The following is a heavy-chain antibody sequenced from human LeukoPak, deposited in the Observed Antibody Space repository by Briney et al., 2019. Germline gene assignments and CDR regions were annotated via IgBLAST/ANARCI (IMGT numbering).Heavy chain of an antibody. J-gene: IGHJ6*02. CDR2: ISSSSSYI. D-gene: IGHD6-13*01. CDR1: GFTFSSYS. V-gene: IGHV3-21*01. CDR3: AREASSSWYGGHYYYYGMDV. Sequence: GGSLRLSCAASGFTFSSYSMNWVRQAPGKGLEWVSSISSSSSYIYYADSVKGRFTISRDNAKNTLYLQMNSLRAEDTAVYYCAREASSSWYGGHYYYYGMDVWGQGTTVTVSS.